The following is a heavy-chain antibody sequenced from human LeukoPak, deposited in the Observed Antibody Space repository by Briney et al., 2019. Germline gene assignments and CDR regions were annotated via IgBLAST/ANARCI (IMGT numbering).Heavy chain of an antibody. CDR2: IYNSGST. Sequence: PSETLSLTCTVSGGSISSYYWSWIRQPAGKGLEWIGHIYNSGSTNYNPSLKGRVTMSVATSKKQFSLHLSSVTAADTAVYYCARSAFLVTAPGLYYFDYWGQGTLVAVSS. V-gene: IGHV4-4*07. D-gene: IGHD6-13*01. J-gene: IGHJ4*02. CDR3: ARSAFLVTAPGLYYFDY. CDR1: GGSISSYY.